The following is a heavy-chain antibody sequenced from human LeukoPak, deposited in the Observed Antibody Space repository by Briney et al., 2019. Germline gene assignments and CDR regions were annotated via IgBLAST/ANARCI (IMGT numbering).Heavy chain of an antibody. D-gene: IGHD6-19*01. V-gene: IGHV1-8*01. CDR1: GYTFTSYD. J-gene: IGHJ6*02. Sequence: GASVKVFCKASGYTFTSYDINWVRQATGQGLEWMGWMNPNSGNTGYAQKFLGRVTMTRNTSISTAYMELSSLRPEDTAVYYCARGPLAVAGTEDLYYYYGMDVWGQGTTVTVSS. CDR3: ARGPLAVAGTEDLYYYYGMDV. CDR2: MNPNSGNT.